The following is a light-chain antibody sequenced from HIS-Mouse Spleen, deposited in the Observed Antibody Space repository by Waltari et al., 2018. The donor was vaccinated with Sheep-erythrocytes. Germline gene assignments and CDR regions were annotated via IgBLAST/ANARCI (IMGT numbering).Light chain of an antibody. CDR3: YSTDSSGNHV. CDR2: EDS. CDR1: ALPQNY. J-gene: IGLJ2*01. V-gene: IGLV3-10*01. Sequence: SYALTQSPSVSVSPGQTARITCPRDALPQNYAYWYQQKSGQAPVLVIYEDSKRPSGIPERFSGSSSGTMATLTISGAQVEDEADYYCYSTDSSGNHVFGGGTKLTVL.